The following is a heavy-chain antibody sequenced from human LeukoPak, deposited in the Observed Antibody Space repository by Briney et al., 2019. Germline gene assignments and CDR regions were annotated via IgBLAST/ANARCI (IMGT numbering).Heavy chain of an antibody. CDR2: ISSSSSTI. CDR3: ARWRSGSCSD. J-gene: IGHJ4*02. V-gene: IGHV3-48*01. Sequence: GGSLRLSCAASGFTFSSHSMNWVRQAPGKGLEWVSYISSSSSTIYYADSVKGRFTISRDNAKNSLYLQMNSLRAEDTAVYYCARWRSGSCSDWGQGTLVTVSS. CDR1: GFTFSSHS. D-gene: IGHD2-15*01.